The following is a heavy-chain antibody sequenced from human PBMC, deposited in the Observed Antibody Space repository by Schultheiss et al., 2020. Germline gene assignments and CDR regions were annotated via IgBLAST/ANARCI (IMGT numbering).Heavy chain of an antibody. CDR2: IYSGGST. J-gene: IGHJ4*02. Sequence: GGSLRLSCAASGFTVSSNYMSWVRQAPGKGLEWVSVIYSGGSTYYADSVKGRFTISRDNSKNTLYLQMNSLRAEDTAVYYCARWGSGSYFGSWGQGTLVTVSS. CDR1: GFTVSSNY. V-gene: IGHV3-53*01. D-gene: IGHD1-26*01. CDR3: ARWGSGSYFGS.